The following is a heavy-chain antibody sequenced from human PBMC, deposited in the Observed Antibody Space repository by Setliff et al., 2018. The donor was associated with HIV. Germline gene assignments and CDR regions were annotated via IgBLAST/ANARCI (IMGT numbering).Heavy chain of an antibody. CDR2: VYNTGHT. CDR3: SRGRTDTAMAHDY. V-gene: IGHV4-59*11. D-gene: IGHD5-18*01. CDR1: GGSLGNHY. Sequence: SETLSLTCTVSGGSLGNHYWSWIRQPPGRGLEWLGYVYNTGHTSSNPSLESRFTMSPDTSKNQVSLKVKFVTAADTAIYYCSRGRTDTAMAHDYWGQGIPVTVST. J-gene: IGHJ4*02.